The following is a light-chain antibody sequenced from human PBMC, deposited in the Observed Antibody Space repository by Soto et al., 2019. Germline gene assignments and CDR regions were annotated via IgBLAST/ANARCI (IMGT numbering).Light chain of an antibody. Sequence: EIVMTQSPATLSVSPGERATLSCRASQSVSSNYLAWYQQKPGQAPRLLIYDASSRATGIPARFSGSGSGTDFTLTINSLEPEDFAVYYCQQRSNWPSITFGQGTRLEIK. CDR1: QSVSSNY. J-gene: IGKJ5*01. CDR3: QQRSNWPSIT. CDR2: DAS. V-gene: IGKV3-11*01.